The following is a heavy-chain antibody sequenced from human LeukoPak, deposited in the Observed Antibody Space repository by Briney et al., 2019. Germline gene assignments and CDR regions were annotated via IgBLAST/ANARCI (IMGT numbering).Heavy chain of an antibody. CDR2: FYRGEST. Sequence: PSETLSLNCTVSGYPISNGFYWGWIRQSPGEGLEWIGSFYRGESTYYNPSLKSRVAISLDTSKNQFSQELSSVTAADTAVYYCVRCLGGLRFFDYWGQGTLVTVSS. D-gene: IGHD3-16*01. CDR1: GYPISNGFY. CDR3: VRCLGGLRFFDY. V-gene: IGHV4-38-2*02. J-gene: IGHJ4*02.